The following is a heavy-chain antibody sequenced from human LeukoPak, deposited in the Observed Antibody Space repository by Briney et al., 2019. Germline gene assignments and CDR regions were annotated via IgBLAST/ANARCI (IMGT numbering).Heavy chain of an antibody. Sequence: SETLSLTCTVSGGSISSSTYYWGWIRQPPSKGLEWIGSIYYSGSTYYNPSLKSRVTISVDTSKNQFSLKLSSVTAADTAVYYCARPRPYDYVWGSYRPDAFDIWGQGTMVTVSS. CDR3: ARPRPYDYVWGSYRPDAFDI. V-gene: IGHV4-39*01. J-gene: IGHJ3*02. CDR1: GGSISSSTYY. D-gene: IGHD3-16*02. CDR2: IYYSGST.